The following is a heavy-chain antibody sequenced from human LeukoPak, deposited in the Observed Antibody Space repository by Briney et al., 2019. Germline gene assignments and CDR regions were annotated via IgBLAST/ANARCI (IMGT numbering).Heavy chain of an antibody. V-gene: IGHV3-7*01. CDR2: IKQDGSEK. J-gene: IGHJ5*01. Sequence: GGSLRLSCAASGFTFSSYWMSWVRQAPGKGLEWVANIKQDGSEKYYVDSVKGRFTISRDNSGNIISLQMNNLTTEDTATYYCAREKFDSWGQGALVTVSP. CDR1: GFTFSSYW. CDR3: AREKFDS.